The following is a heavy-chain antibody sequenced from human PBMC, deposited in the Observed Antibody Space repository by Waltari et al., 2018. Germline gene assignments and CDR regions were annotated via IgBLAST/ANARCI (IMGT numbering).Heavy chain of an antibody. J-gene: IGHJ6*03. CDR2: INHSGST. CDR1: GGSFSGYY. CDR3: ARSVLRLSRKPGYYYMDV. Sequence: QVQLQQWGAGLLKPSETLSLTCAVYGGSFSGYYWSWIRQPPGKGLEWIGEINHSGSTNYNPSLKSRVTISVDTSKNQFSLKLSSVTAADTAVYYCARSVLRLSRKPGYYYMDVWGKGTTVTVSS. V-gene: IGHV4-34*01. D-gene: IGHD3-3*01.